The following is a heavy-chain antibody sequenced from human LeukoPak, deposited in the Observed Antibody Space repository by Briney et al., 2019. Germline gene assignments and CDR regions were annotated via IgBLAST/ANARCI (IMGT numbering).Heavy chain of an antibody. J-gene: IGHJ3*02. CDR2: IIPILGIA. CDR3: ARLFVVTYDAFDI. Sequence: SVKVSCKASGGTFSSYTISWVRQAPGQGLEWMGRIIPILGIANYAQKFQGRVTITADKSTSTAYMELSSLGSEDTAVYYCARLFVVTYDAFDIWGQGTMVTVSS. CDR1: GGTFSSYT. V-gene: IGHV1-69*02. D-gene: IGHD2-21*01.